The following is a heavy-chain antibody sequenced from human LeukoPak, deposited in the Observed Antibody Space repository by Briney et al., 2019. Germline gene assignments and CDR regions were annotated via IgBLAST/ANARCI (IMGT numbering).Heavy chain of an antibody. Sequence: GGSLRLSCSVSGFTFGDYAMSWVRQAPGKGLEWVGSIRGKAYGGTTEYGASVKGRFTISRDDSKSIAYLQMDSLKTEDTAVYYCTRDFGSGTYRRYYIDYWGQGTLVTVSS. CDR2: IRGKAYGGTT. CDR3: TRDFGSGTYRRYYIDY. V-gene: IGHV3-49*04. D-gene: IGHD3-10*01. CDR1: GFTFGDYA. J-gene: IGHJ4*02.